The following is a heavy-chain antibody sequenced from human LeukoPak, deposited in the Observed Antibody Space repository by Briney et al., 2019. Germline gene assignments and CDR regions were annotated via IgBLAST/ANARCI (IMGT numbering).Heavy chain of an antibody. CDR2: IYSGGST. V-gene: IGHV3-53*01. J-gene: IGHJ4*02. Sequence: PGGSLRLSCAASGFTVSSNYMSWVRQAPGKGVEWVSVIYSGGSTYYAHSVKGLFTISRDNANNSLYLQMNSLRAEDTAVYYCARGYGDYEFLDYWGQGTLVTVSS. D-gene: IGHD4-17*01. CDR1: GFTVSSNY. CDR3: ARGYGDYEFLDY.